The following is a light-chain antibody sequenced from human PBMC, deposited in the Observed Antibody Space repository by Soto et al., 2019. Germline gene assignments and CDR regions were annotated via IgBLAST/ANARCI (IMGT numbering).Light chain of an antibody. CDR2: AAS. Sequence: ETVITQSPVTLSVSPGDTATLSCRASQRVSSHLAWYQQKAGQAPRLLIYAASTRATGIPVRFSGSGSETEFTLTIRSLQSEDSALYFCHQYNNWPWTFGQGTKV. J-gene: IGKJ1*01. CDR3: HQYNNWPWT. V-gene: IGKV3-15*01. CDR1: QRVSSH.